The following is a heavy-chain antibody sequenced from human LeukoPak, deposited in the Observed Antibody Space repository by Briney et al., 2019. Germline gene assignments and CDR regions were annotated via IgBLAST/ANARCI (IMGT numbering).Heavy chain of an antibody. J-gene: IGHJ5*02. Sequence: PGGSLRLSCAASGFTFSNYWIHWVRQAPGKGLVWLSRIDSDGSSTNYADAVKGRFTISRDNAKNTLYLQMNSLRAEDTAVYFCARDSQLTSDWSLNWFDPWGQGTLVTVSS. CDR3: ARDSQLTSDWSLNWFDP. CDR2: IDSDGSST. V-gene: IGHV3-74*01. D-gene: IGHD6-19*01. CDR1: GFTFSNYW.